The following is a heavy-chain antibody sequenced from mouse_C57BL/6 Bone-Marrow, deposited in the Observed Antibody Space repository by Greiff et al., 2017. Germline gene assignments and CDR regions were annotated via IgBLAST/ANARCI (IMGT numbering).Heavy chain of an antibody. V-gene: IGHV5-17*01. CDR2: ISSGGSTI. CDR3: ATYGIYVYYYAMDC. J-gene: IGHJ4*01. D-gene: IGHD2-1*01. CDR1: GFNFSDYG. Sequence: EVKVVESGGGLVQPGGSLKLSCAATGFNFSDYGMHWVRQAPEKGLEWVAYISSGGSTIYYADTVKGRFTISRDNAKKTLFLQMTSLRSEDTAMYYCATYGIYVYYYAMDCWGQGASVT.